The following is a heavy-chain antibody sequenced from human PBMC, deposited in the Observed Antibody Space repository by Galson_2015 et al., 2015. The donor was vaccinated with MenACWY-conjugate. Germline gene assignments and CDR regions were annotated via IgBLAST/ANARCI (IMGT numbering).Heavy chain of an antibody. V-gene: IGHV3-7*03. Sequence: SLRLSCEAYGLTFNNYWMSWVRQVPGKGPEWVANIKQDGSEKYYVDSVRGRFTISRDKAKSSLFLQMNSLRVEDTAVYYCARDLGFYCSHNDCYSPYWGQGTLVTVSS. CDR1: GLTFNNYW. D-gene: IGHD2-15*01. CDR2: IKQDGSEK. J-gene: IGHJ4*02. CDR3: ARDLGFYCSHNDCYSPY.